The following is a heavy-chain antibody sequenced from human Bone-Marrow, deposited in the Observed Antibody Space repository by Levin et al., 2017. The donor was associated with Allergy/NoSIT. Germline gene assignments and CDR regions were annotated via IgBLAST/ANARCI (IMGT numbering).Heavy chain of an antibody. D-gene: IGHD2-2*01. V-gene: IGHV3-30*04. CDR1: GFTFSSYA. Sequence: SGGSLRLSCAASGFTFSSYAMHWVRQAPGKGLEWVAVISYDGSNKYYADSVKGRFTISRDNSKNTLYLQMNSLRAEDTAVYYCAREGGVIAVVVPAANIEGIAAADSYYFDYWGQGTLVTVSS. CDR2: ISYDGSNK. CDR3: AREGGVIAVVVPAANIEGIAAADSYYFDY. J-gene: IGHJ4*02.